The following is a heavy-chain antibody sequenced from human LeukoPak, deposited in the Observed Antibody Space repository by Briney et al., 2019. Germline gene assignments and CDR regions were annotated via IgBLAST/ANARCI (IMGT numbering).Heavy chain of an antibody. CDR2: IYYSGST. CDR1: GGSISSGGYY. Sequence: SQTLSLTCTVSGGSISSGGYYWSWIRQHPGKGLEWIGYIYYSGSTYYNPSLKSRVTISVDKSKNQFSLKLSSVTAADTAVYYCARRPIDYDSSGYSEIFDYWGQGTLVTVSS. CDR3: ARRPIDYDSSGYSEIFDY. V-gene: IGHV4-31*03. J-gene: IGHJ4*02. D-gene: IGHD3-22*01.